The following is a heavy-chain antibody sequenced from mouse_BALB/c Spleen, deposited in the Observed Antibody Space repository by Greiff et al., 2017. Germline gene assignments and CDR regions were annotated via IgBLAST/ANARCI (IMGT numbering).Heavy chain of an antibody. V-gene: IGHV1-14*01. CDR2: INPYNDGT. J-gene: IGHJ2*01. CDR3: ARKGAVYDGYYGY. CDR1: GYTFTSYV. D-gene: IGHD2-3*01. Sequence: VQLKESGPELVKPGASVKMSCKASGYTFTSYVMHWVKQKPGQGLEWIGYINPYNDGTKYNEKFKGKATLTSDKSSSTAYMELSSLTSEDSAVYYCARKGAVYDGYYGYWGQGTTLTVSS.